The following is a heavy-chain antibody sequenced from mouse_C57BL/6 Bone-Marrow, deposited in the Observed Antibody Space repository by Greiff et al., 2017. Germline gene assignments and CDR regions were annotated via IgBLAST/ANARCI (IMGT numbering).Heavy chain of an antibody. J-gene: IGHJ4*01. V-gene: IGHV1-53*01. Sequence: VQLQQPGTELVKPGASVKLSCKASGYTFTSYWMHWVKQRPGQGLEWIGNINPRNGGTNYNEKFKSKATLTVDNSSSTAYMQLSSLTSEDSAVYCCARYNYGSSYDAMDNWGQGTSGTVSS. D-gene: IGHD1-1*01. CDR3: ARYNYGSSYDAMDN. CDR1: GYTFTSYW. CDR2: INPRNGGT.